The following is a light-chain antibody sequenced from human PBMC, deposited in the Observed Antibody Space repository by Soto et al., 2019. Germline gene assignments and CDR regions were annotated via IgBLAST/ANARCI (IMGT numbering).Light chain of an antibody. V-gene: IGLV2-11*01. J-gene: IGLJ1*01. CDR1: SSDVGGYNY. CDR3: CSYAGSYTFEVYV. Sequence: QSVLTQPRSVSGSPGQSVTISCTGTSSDVGGYNYVSWYQQHPGKAPKLMIYDVSKRPSGVPDRFSGSKSGNTASLTISGLQAEDEADYYCCSYAGSYTFEVYVFGTGTKLTVL. CDR2: DVS.